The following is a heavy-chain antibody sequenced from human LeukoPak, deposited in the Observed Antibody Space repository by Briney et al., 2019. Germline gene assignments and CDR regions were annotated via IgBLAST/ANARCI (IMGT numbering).Heavy chain of an antibody. V-gene: IGHV1-69*04. CDR1: GTSFTSYA. D-gene: IGHD4-23*01. J-gene: IGHJ6*02. CDR2: NIPILNSP. CDR3: ARDTTVATDDYNYHYALDV. Sequence: SVKVSCKSSGTSFTSYAFTWVRQVPGQGLEWIGRNIPILNSPDYAQKFQGRVTITADKSTATAYMELSSLRSEDTAIYYCARDTTVATDDYNYHYALDVWGQGTTVTVSS.